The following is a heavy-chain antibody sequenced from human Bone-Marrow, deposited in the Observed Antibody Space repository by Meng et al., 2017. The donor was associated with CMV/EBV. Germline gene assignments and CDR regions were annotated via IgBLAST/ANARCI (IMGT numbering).Heavy chain of an antibody. CDR3: ARDRVGSYPDH. Sequence: GGSLKISCAASGFTFDDYGMSWVRQAPGKGLEWVSGINWNGGSTGYADSVKGRFTISRDNAKNSLYLQMNSLRAEDTALYYCARDRVGSYPDHWGQGTLVTVSS. D-gene: IGHD1-26*01. J-gene: IGHJ5*02. CDR1: GFTFDDYG. CDR2: INWNGGST. V-gene: IGHV3-20*04.